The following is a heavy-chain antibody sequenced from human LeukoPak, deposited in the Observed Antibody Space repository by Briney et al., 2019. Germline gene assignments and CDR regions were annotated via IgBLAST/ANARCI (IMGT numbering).Heavy chain of an antibody. D-gene: IGHD1-26*01. J-gene: IGHJ4*02. CDR3: ARDLWGSYLPVDY. V-gene: IGHV1-2*02. CDR1: GYTFTGYY. CDR2: INPNSGGT. Sequence: GASVKVSCKASGYTFTGYYMHWVRQAPGQGLEWMGWINPNSGGTNYAQKFQGRVTMTRDTSISTAYMELSRLRSDDTAVYYCARDLWGSYLPVDYWGQGTLVTVSS.